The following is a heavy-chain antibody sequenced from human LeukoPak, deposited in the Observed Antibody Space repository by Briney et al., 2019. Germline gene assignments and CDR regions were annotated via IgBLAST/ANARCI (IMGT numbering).Heavy chain of an antibody. J-gene: IGHJ4*02. D-gene: IGHD6-19*01. V-gene: IGHV3-30*18. Sequence: GGSLRLSCAASGFTFSSYGMHWVRQAPGKGLEWVAVISYDGSNKYYADSVKGRFTISRDNSKNTLYLQMNSLRAEDTAAYYCAKDHDSSGWYADYFDYWGQGTLVTVSS. CDR3: AKDHDSSGWYADYFDY. CDR1: GFTFSSYG. CDR2: ISYDGSNK.